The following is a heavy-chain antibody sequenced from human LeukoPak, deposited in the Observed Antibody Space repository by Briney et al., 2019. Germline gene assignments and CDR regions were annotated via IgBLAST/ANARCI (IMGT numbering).Heavy chain of an antibody. CDR1: GGSISSFY. Sequence: SETLSLTCSISGGSISSFYWTWVRQPPGKGLEWIGYVYYSGSTNYNPSLKSRITISIDTSINRFSLKLSSVTAADTAVYYCARLPAAHKRWFDPWGQGTLVTVSS. CDR3: ARLPAAHKRWFDP. D-gene: IGHD2-2*01. J-gene: IGHJ5*02. CDR2: VYYSGST. V-gene: IGHV4-59*08.